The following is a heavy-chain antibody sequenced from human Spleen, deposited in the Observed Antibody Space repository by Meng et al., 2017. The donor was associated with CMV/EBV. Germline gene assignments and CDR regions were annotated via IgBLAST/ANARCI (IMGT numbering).Heavy chain of an antibody. V-gene: IGHV1-8*01. J-gene: IGHJ5*01. Sequence: SGYTFSNSSLSWVLHSARQGLEWMVWLNPTSSTTDCEQKFPGSLTMPSNTAINTAFMALTGLGSEDTAVYYCARRITIFGVETTWFDSWGQGTLVTVSS. CDR2: LNPTSSTT. CDR1: GYTFSNSS. CDR3: ARRITIFGVETTWFDS. D-gene: IGHD3-3*01.